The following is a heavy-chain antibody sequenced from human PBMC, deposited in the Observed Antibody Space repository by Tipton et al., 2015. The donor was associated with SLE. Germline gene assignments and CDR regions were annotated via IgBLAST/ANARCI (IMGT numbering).Heavy chain of an antibody. V-gene: IGHV4-59*08. CDR2: IYYSGDT. J-gene: IGHJ4*02. D-gene: IGHD6-6*01. CDR1: GGSMTGSY. Sequence: TLSLTCSVSGGSMTGSYWSWVRQPPGRGLEWIGSIYYSGDTHYNPSLKSRVTISVDTSKNQFSLKLSSVTAADTAVYYCARRGRAARGFDYWGQGTLVTVSS. CDR3: ARRGRAARGFDY.